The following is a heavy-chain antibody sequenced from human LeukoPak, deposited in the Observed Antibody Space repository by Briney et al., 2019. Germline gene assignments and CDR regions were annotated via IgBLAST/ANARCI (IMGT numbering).Heavy chain of an antibody. J-gene: IGHJ6*02. CDR2: IYYSGST. Sequence: SETLSLTYTVSGGSISSYYWSWIRQPPGKGLEWIGYIYYSGSTNYNPSLKSRVTISVDTSKNQFSLKLSSVTAADTAVYYCARSSSDYYGSGSYIYGMDVWGQGTTVTVSS. V-gene: IGHV4-59*01. D-gene: IGHD3-10*01. CDR3: ARSSSDYYGSGSYIYGMDV. CDR1: GGSISSYY.